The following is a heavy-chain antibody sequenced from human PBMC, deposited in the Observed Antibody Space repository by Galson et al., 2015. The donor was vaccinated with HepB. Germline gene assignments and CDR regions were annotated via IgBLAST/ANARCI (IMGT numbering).Heavy chain of an antibody. D-gene: IGHD1-26*01. CDR3: ARGYGGSYYHVLSYYYYYGRDV. CDR1: GFTFSSYG. J-gene: IGHJ6*02. Sequence: SLRLSCAASGFTFSSYGMHWVRQAPGKGLEWVAVIWYDGSNKYYADSVKGRFTISRDNSKNTLYLQMNSLRAEDTAVYYCARGYGGSYYHVLSYYYYYGRDVWGQGTTVTVSS. V-gene: IGHV3-33*01. CDR2: IWYDGSNK.